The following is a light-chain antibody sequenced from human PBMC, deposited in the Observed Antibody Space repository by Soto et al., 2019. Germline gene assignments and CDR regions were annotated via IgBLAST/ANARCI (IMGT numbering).Light chain of an antibody. J-gene: IGKJ1*01. Sequence: IVMTQSPATLSVSPGERATLSCRASQSIASNLAWYQQKPGQAPRLLIYGASTRATGIPARFSGSGSGTKFTLIISSLQSEDFALYYCQEYNNWPPWSFGQGTKVEIK. CDR3: QEYNNWPPWS. CDR2: GAS. CDR1: QSIASN. V-gene: IGKV3-15*01.